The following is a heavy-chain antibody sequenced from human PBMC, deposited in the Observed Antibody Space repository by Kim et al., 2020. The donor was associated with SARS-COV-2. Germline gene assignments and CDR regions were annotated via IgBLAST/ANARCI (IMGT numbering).Heavy chain of an antibody. J-gene: IGHJ4*01. CDR2: ITASSSVV. CDR1: GFSFSGYS. CDR3: ARDPSGGSCTGGACYNY. D-gene: IGHD2-8*02. Sequence: GGSLRLSCAASGFSFSGYSLSWVRQAPGKGLEWVSFITASSSVVNYADSVKGRFTISRDNVKNSLYLQMNGLGDEDTAVYFCARDPSGGSCTGGACYNY. V-gene: IGHV3-48*02.